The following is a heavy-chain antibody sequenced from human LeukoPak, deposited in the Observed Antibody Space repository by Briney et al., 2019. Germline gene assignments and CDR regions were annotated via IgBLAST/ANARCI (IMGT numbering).Heavy chain of an antibody. CDR3: ARGDFWSGDYTDAFDV. CDR1: GFTFSNYW. J-gene: IGHJ3*01. D-gene: IGHD3-3*01. V-gene: IGHV3-7*04. CDR2: IKPDGSEK. Sequence: GGSLRLSCAASGFTFSNYWMSWVRQAPGKGLEWVANIKPDGSEKYYVDSVKGRFRISRDNVRNALYLQMNSLKIGDTALYYCARGDFWSGDYTDAFDVWGQGTMVTVSS.